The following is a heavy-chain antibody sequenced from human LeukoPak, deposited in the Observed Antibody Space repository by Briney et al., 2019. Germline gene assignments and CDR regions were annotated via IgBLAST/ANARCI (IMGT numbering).Heavy chain of an antibody. V-gene: IGHV4-59*01. CDR3: ARDYAFDI. Sequence: SETLSLTCTVSGGSISSYYWSWIRQPPGKGLEWIGYIYYSESTNYNPSLKSRVTISVDTSKNQFSLKLSSVTAADTAVYYCARDYAFDIWGQGTMVTVSS. CDR2: IYYSEST. CDR1: GGSISSYY. J-gene: IGHJ3*02.